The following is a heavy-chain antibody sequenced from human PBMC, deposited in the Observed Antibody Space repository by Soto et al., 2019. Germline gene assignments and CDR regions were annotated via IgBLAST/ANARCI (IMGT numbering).Heavy chain of an antibody. CDR3: ARVFRPRYGVLYCDS. CDR2: IYSGGST. V-gene: IGHV3-53*04. CDR1: GFTVSSNY. J-gene: IGHJ4*02. Sequence: EVQLVESGGGLVQPGGSLRLSCAASGFTVSSNYMSWVRQAPGKGLEWVSVIYSGGSTYYADSVKGRFTISRHNSKNTLYLRMNSLRSADTAGYYCARVFRPRYGVLYCDSWGQGTLVTVSS. D-gene: IGHD4-17*01.